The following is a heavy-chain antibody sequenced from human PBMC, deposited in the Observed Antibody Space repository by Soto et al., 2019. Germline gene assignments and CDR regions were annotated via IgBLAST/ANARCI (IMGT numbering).Heavy chain of an antibody. J-gene: IGHJ4*02. CDR1: GFSLTTSGVG. Sequence: QITLKESGPTLVRPTQTLTLTCTFSGFSLTTSGVGVGWIRQPPGKALEWLAVIYWDDDKRHSSSLKSRLTIXTDXSXPQVVLTMTNMDPVDTATYYCAHHRYYGLGSYSLDYWGQGTLVTVSS. CDR2: IYWDDDK. D-gene: IGHD3-10*01. V-gene: IGHV2-5*02. CDR3: AHHRYYGLGSYSLDY.